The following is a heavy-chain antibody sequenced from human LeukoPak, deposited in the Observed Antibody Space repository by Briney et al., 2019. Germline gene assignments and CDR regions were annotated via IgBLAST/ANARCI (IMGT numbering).Heavy chain of an antibody. D-gene: IGHD2-15*01. J-gene: IGHJ4*02. CDR3: ARGGHGYCSGGSCSDFDY. V-gene: IGHV3-48*04. Sequence: GGSLRLSCGTSGFTFSSYSMNWVRQAPGKGLEWVSYISSSGSTIHYADSVKGRVTISRDNAKNSLYLQMNSLRAEDTAVYYCARGGHGYCSGGSCSDFDYWGQGTLVTVSS. CDR1: GFTFSSYS. CDR2: ISSSGSTI.